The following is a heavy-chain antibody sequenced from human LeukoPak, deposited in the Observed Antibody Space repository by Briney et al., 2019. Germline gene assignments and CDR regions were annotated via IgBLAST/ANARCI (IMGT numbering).Heavy chain of an antibody. J-gene: IGHJ4*02. V-gene: IGHV3-23*01. Sequence: GGSLRLSCVASEFSFNNYAVNWVRQAPGKGLEWVSLIIGSSGSTFYADSVKGRFTISRDKSKNTPYLQMNSLRAEDTAVYYCAKGAYDYIEIAYFDYWGQGSLVTVSS. CDR2: IIGSSGST. D-gene: IGHD5-12*01. CDR3: AKGAYDYIEIAYFDY. CDR1: EFSFNNYA.